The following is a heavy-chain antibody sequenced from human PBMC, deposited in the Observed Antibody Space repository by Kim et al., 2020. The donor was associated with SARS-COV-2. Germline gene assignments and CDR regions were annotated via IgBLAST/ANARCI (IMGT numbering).Heavy chain of an antibody. CDR1: GFTFSDHY. Sequence: GGSLRLSCATSGFTFSDHYMDWVRQAPGKGLEWVGRIRNKASSYTTEYAASVKGRFTVSRDESRNSLYLQMNSLKIEDTAVYYCARANTATRYFDSWGQGTLVTVSS. J-gene: IGHJ4*02. CDR3: ARANTATRYFDS. V-gene: IGHV3-72*01. CDR2: IRNKASSYTT. D-gene: IGHD4-4*01.